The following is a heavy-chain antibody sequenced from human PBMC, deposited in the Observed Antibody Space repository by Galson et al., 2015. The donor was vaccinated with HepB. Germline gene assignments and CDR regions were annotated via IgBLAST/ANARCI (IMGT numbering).Heavy chain of an antibody. V-gene: IGHV3-48*03. CDR1: GFTFSSYE. CDR2: ISSSGSTI. CDR3: AGGRTTMSLFDY. J-gene: IGHJ4*02. Sequence: SLRLSCAASGFTFSSYEMNWVRQAPGKGLEWVSYISSSGSTIYYADSVKGRFTISRDNAKNSLYLQMNSLRAEDTAVYYCAGGRTTMSLFDYWGQGTLVTVSS. D-gene: IGHD3-22*01.